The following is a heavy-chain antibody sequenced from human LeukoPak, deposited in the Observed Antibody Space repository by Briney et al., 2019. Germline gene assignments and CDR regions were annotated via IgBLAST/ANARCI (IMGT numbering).Heavy chain of an antibody. CDR3: ASLSYYDLSGYFY. CDR2: ISNNGGST. CDR1: GFTFSAYT. D-gene: IGHD3-22*01. V-gene: IGHV3-64*01. Sequence: GGSLRLSCAASGFTFSAYTMQWVRQAPGKGLEYVSAISNNGGSTYYANSVKGRFTISRDNSKNTLYLQMGSLRSEDTAVYYCASLSYYDLSGYFYWGQGTLVTVSS. J-gene: IGHJ4*02.